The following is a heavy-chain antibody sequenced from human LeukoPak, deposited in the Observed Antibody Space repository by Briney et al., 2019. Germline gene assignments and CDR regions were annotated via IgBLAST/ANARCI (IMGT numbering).Heavy chain of an antibody. D-gene: IGHD4-17*01. CDR3: AKDEMSTFYGDYVDY. CDR2: ISYDGSNK. CDR1: GFTFSSYG. Sequence: GGSLRLSCAASGFTFSSYGVHWVRQAPGKGLEWVAVISYDGSNKYYADSVKGRFTISRDNSKNTLYLQMNSLRAEDTAVYYCAKDEMSTFYGDYVDYWGQGTLVTVSS. J-gene: IGHJ4*02. V-gene: IGHV3-30*18.